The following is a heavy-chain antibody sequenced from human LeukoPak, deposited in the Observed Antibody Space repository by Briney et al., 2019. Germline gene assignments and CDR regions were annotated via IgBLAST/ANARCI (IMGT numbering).Heavy chain of an antibody. Sequence: GGSLRLSCAASAVSLSTYWMGSLRLAPGKGLDWVSYIRQDGSDQYYVNSVKGRFTISRDNARNSVYLEMRSLRVEDTGLYYCARMGASNWNRELNWFDPWGQGTLVTVSS. CDR2: IRQDGSDQ. CDR1: AVSLSTYW. V-gene: IGHV3-7*01. J-gene: IGHJ5*02. CDR3: ARMGASNWNRELNWFDP. D-gene: IGHD1-1*01.